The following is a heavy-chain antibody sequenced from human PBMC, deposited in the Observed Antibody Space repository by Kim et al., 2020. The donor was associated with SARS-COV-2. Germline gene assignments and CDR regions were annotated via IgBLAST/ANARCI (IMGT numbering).Heavy chain of an antibody. V-gene: IGHV1-18*04. Sequence: ASVKVSCKASGYTFTSYGISWVRQAPGQGLEWMGWISTYNGNTNYAQKLQGRVTMTTDTSTSTAYMELRSLRSDDTAVYYCARGDTTEPKNLWFVELFYYWRQGTLVTVSS. D-gene: IGHD3-10*01. CDR2: ISTYNGNT. CDR1: GYTFTSYG. J-gene: IGHJ4*02. CDR3: ARGDTTEPKNLWFVELFYY.